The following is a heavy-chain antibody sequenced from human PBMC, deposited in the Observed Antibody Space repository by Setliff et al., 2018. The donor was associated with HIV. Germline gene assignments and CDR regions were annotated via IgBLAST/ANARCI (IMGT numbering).Heavy chain of an antibody. V-gene: IGHV3-33*06. CDR1: GFAFSSFG. CDR2: IWYDGTNK. J-gene: IGHJ5*02. Sequence: LRLSCAASGFAFSSFGMHWVRQAPGKGLEWVAVIWYDGTNKNYADSVKDRFTISRDNSKHTVYLQMNGLTPEDTAVYFCAKADDGAAAGPAPWGQGTLVTVSS. CDR3: AKADDGAAAGPAP. D-gene: IGHD6-13*01.